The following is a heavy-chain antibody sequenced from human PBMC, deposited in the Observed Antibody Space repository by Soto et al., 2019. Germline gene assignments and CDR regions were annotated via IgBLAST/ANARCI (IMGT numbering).Heavy chain of an antibody. J-gene: IGHJ4*02. V-gene: IGHV3-48*01. CDR1: GFTFSSCA. D-gene: IGHD5-18*01. CDR3: ARDSGYSYGPLDY. Sequence: PGGSLRLSCAASGFTFSSCAMGWVRQAPGKGLEWVSDIIDSSSTIYYADSVKGRFTISRDNAKNSLYLQMNSLRAEDTAVYYCARDSGYSYGPLDYWGQGTLVTVSS. CDR2: IIDSSSTI.